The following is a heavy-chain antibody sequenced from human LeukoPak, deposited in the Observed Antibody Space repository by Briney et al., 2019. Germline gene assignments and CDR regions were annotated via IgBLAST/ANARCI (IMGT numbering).Heavy chain of an antibody. D-gene: IGHD3-10*01. CDR1: GFTFSSYW. CDR2: IREDGNEK. J-gene: IGHJ4*02. V-gene: IGHV3-7*01. Sequence: PGGSLRLSCAASGFTFSSYWMSWVRQAPGKGLEWVANIREDGNEKYYADSVKGQFTISRDNAKNSLFLQMDSLRAEDTAAYYCARDLAGHYYGSGSSFDYWGQGTLVTVSS. CDR3: ARDLAGHYYGSGSSFDY.